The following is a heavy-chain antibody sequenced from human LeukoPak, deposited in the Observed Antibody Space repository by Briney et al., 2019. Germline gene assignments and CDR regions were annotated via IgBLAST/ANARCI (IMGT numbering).Heavy chain of an antibody. CDR1: GGSISSYY. D-gene: IGHD1-7*01. V-gene: IGHV4-59*01. J-gene: IGHJ3*02. CDR2: IYYSGST. Sequence: SETLSLTCTVSGGSISSYYWSWIRQPPGKGLEWIGYIYYSGSTNYNPSLKSRVTISVDTSKNRFSLKLSSVTAADTAVYYCARVPETTENSFDIWGQGTMVTVSS. CDR3: ARVPETTENSFDI.